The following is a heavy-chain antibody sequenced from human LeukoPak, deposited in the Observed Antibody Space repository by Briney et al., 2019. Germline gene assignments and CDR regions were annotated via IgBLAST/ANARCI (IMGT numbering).Heavy chain of an antibody. V-gene: IGHV3-48*02. J-gene: IGHJ4*02. CDR2: ISESSGDI. CDR3: AREGDTTGASGTEFDY. CDR1: GFTSSGYC. Sequence: GGSLRLSCAASGFTSSGYCMNWVRQAPGKGLEWVSYISESSGDIYYSDSVKGRFTISRDNAKNSLYLQMNSLRDEDTAVYYCAREGDTTGASGTEFDYWGRGALVTVSS. D-gene: IGHD6-13*01.